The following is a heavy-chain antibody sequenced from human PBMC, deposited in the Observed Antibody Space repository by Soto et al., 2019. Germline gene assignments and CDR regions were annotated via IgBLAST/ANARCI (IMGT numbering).Heavy chain of an antibody. CDR1: GGTFSSYA. D-gene: IGHD6-19*01. Sequence: QVQLVQSGAEVKKPGSSVKVSCKASGGTFSSYAISWVRQAPGQGLEWMGGIIPIFGTANYAQKFQGRVTVTADESTSTAYMELSSLRSEDTAVYYCSRVRWQVRNHDAFDIWGQGTMVTVSS. J-gene: IGHJ3*02. CDR3: SRVRWQVRNHDAFDI. CDR2: IIPIFGTA. V-gene: IGHV1-69*01.